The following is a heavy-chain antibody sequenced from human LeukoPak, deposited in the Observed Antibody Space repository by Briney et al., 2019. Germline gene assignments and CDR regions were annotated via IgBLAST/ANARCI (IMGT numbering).Heavy chain of an antibody. Sequence: RGSLRLSCGASGFTFSSYWIHWVRQAPGKGLVWVSRINSDGSSTSYADSVKGRFTISRDNAKNTLYLQMDSLRAEDTAVYFCARTEYSGSYFDNWGQGTLVTVSS. CDR3: ARTEYSGSYFDN. CDR2: INSDGSST. V-gene: IGHV3-74*01. D-gene: IGHD1-26*01. CDR1: GFTFSSYW. J-gene: IGHJ4*02.